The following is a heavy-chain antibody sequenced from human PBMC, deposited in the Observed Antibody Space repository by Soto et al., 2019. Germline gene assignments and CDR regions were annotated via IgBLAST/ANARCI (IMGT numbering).Heavy chain of an antibody. CDR2: IYYSGST. Sequence: SETLSLTCTVSGGSISSGDSYWSWIRQPPGKGLEWIGSIYYSGSTYYNPSLKSRVTISVDTSKDQFSLKLNSVTAADTAVYYCASRHSSPYFDYWGQGTLVTVS. CDR3: ASRHSSPYFDY. J-gene: IGHJ4*02. D-gene: IGHD6-13*01. V-gene: IGHV4-30-4*01. CDR1: GGSISSGDSY.